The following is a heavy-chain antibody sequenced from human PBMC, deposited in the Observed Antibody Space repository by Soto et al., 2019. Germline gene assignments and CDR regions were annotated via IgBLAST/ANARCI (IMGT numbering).Heavy chain of an antibody. V-gene: IGHV5-51*01. D-gene: IGHD3-10*01. Sequence: GESRKISCKGSGYSFTSYWIGWVRQMPGKGLEWMGIIYPGDSDTRYSPSFQGQVTISADKSISTAYLQWSSLKASDTAMYYGARWITMVRGVYWFDPWGQGTLVTSPQ. CDR3: ARWITMVRGVYWFDP. J-gene: IGHJ5*02. CDR2: IYPGDSDT. CDR1: GYSFTSYW.